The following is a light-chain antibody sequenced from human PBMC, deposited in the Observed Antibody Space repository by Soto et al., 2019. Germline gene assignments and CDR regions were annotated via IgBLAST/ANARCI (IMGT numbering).Light chain of an antibody. Sequence: DIVMTQSPLSLPVTPGEPASISCRSSQSLLHSNGYNYLDWYLQKPGQSPQLLIYLGSNRDSGVPDRFSGSGSGTDFTLKIRRVEAEDVGFYYCMQALQTPTFGQGTRLEIK. V-gene: IGKV2-28*01. CDR1: QSLLHSNGYNY. CDR3: MQALQTPT. J-gene: IGKJ5*01. CDR2: LGS.